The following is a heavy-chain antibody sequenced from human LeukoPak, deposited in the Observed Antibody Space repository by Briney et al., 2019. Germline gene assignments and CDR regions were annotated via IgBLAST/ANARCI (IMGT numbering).Heavy chain of an antibody. Sequence: ASVKVSCKASGYTFTDYYMHWVRQAPGQGLQWMGWINPNSGGTNYAQKFQGRVTMTRDTSISTAYMELSRLRSDDTAVYYCARDVRAVAGHFDYWGQGTLVTVSS. CDR2: INPNSGGT. J-gene: IGHJ4*02. D-gene: IGHD6-19*01. V-gene: IGHV1-2*02. CDR3: ARDVRAVAGHFDY. CDR1: GYTFTDYY.